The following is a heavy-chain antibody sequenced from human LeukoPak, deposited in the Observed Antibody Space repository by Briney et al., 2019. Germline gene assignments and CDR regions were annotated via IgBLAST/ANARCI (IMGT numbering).Heavy chain of an antibody. D-gene: IGHD4-17*01. J-gene: IGHJ4*02. V-gene: IGHV4-30-4*01. CDR2: IYYSGST. CDR1: GGSISSGDYY. Sequence: SETLSLTCTVSGGSISSGDYYWSWIRQPPGKGLEWIGYIYYSGSTCYNPSLKSRVTISVDTSKNQFSLKPSSVTAADTAVYYCAREGSMTTVTYFDYWGQGTLVTVSS. CDR3: AREGSMTTVTYFDY.